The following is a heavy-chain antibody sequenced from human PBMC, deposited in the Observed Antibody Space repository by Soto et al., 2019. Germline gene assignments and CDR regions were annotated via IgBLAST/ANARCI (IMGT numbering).Heavy chain of an antibody. CDR3: ARDFRYSCSSTSCPRSYYGMDV. V-gene: IGHV1-69*13. CDR1: GGTFISYA. Sequence: SVKVSCKASGGTFISYAISWVRQAPGQGLEWMGGIIPIFGTANYAQKFQGRVTITADESTSTAYMELSSLRSEDTAVYYCARDFRYSCSSTSCPRSYYGMDVWGQGTTVTVSS. J-gene: IGHJ6*02. CDR2: IIPIFGTA. D-gene: IGHD2-2*01.